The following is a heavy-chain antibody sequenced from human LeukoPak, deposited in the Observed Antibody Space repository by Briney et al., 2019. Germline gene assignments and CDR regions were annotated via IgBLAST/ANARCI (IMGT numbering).Heavy chain of an antibody. V-gene: IGHV3-23*01. Sequence: GGSLRLSCAASGFTFSSYGMSWVRQTPGKGLEWVSGISGSGGSTYYADSVKGRFTISRDNSKNTLYLQMNSLRAEDTAIYYCATYRQVLLPFESWGRGTLVTVSS. CDR1: GFTFSSYG. D-gene: IGHD5-18*01. CDR2: ISGSGGST. CDR3: ATYRQVLLPFES. J-gene: IGHJ4*02.